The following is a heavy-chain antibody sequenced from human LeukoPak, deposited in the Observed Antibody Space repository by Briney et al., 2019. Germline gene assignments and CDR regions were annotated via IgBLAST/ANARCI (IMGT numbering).Heavy chain of an antibody. CDR3: TRGHWGLQS. V-gene: IGHV4-59*02. CDR2: IHHSGNS. J-gene: IGHJ5*02. D-gene: IGHD7-27*01. Sequence: KASETLSLTCTVSGASVTDYYWSWLRQSPGKGLEWISYIHHSGNSDYNPSLRSRVTTSLDTSKNQFSLNLISVTAADTAVYYCTRGHWGLQSWSQGTLVTVSS. CDR1: GASVTDYY.